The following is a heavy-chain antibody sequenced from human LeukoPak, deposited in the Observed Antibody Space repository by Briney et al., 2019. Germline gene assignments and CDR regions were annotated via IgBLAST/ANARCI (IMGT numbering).Heavy chain of an antibody. CDR3: ARALAVAGPRDY. J-gene: IGHJ4*02. Sequence: SETLSLPCAVYGGSFSGYYWSWIRQPPGKGLEWIGEINHSGSTNYNPPLKSRVTISVDTSKNQFSLKLSSVTAADTAVYYCARALAVAGPRDYWGQGTLVTVSS. V-gene: IGHV4-34*01. D-gene: IGHD6-19*01. CDR2: INHSGST. CDR1: GGSFSGYY.